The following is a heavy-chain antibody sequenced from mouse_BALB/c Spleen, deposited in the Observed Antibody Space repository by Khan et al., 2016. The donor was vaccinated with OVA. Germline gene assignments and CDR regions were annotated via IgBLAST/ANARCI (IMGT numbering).Heavy chain of an antibody. D-gene: IGHD2-10*02. CDR3: ARPSYAPWDFEV. CDR1: GFNFKDTY. Sequence: EVQLQESGAELVKPGASVKLSCTASGFNFKDTYLHWVKQRPEQGLEWIGRIAPATGNAQYDPKFQGKATITSDTSSNTSYLQFNSLTSEDTAVYYCARPSYAPWDFEVWGAGTTGTVSS. CDR2: IAPATGNA. J-gene: IGHJ1*01. V-gene: IGHV14-3*02.